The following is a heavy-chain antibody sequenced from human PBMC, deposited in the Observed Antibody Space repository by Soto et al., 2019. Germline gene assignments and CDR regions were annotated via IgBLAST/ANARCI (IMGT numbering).Heavy chain of an antibody. D-gene: IGHD3-22*01. CDR2: IYHSGTT. CDR1: GASITGSDW. CDR3: VRMSVVGYFDY. J-gene: IGHJ4*02. Sequence: SETLSLTCTVSGASITGSDWWSWVRQTPEKGLEWLGEIYHSGTTNYHPSLKSRVTTSQDKSKNQFSLNLTSVTAADTAVYSCVRMSVVGYFDYWGRGSLVTVSS. V-gene: IGHV4-4*02.